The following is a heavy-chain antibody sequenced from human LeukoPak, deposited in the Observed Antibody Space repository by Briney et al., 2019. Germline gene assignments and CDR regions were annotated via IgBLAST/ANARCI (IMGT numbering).Heavy chain of an antibody. Sequence: PGGSLRLSCAASGFTFSSYGMSWVRQAPGKGLEWVSAISGSGGSTYYADSVKGRFTISRDNSKNTLYLQMNSLRAEDTAVYYCAKHHRPTPRGLYYGSGSPLDWFDPWGQGTLVTVSS. CDR2: ISGSGGST. V-gene: IGHV3-23*01. J-gene: IGHJ5*02. CDR3: AKHHRPTPRGLYYGSGSPLDWFDP. D-gene: IGHD3-10*01. CDR1: GFTFSSYG.